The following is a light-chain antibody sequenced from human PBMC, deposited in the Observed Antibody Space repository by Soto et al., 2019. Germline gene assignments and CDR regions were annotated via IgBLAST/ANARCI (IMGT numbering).Light chain of an antibody. V-gene: IGKV1-33*01. CDR1: QDISNY. CDR3: HQYDKLPPIT. J-gene: IGKJ5*01. CDR2: DAS. Sequence: DIQMTQSPSSLSASVGDRVTITCQASQDISNYLNWYQQKPGKAPKLLIYDASNLETGVPSRFSGSGSGTDFTFTISSLQPEDIATYYCHQYDKLPPITFGQGTRLEIK.